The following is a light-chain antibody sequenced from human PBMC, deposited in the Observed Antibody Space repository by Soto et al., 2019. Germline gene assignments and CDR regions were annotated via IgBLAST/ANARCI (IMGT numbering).Light chain of an antibody. Sequence: EIVLTQSPATLSLSPGERATLSCRASQSVSSYLAWYQQKPGQAPRLLIYDASNSATGIPARFSGSGSGTDFTLTISSLQPEALAVDYCQQRSNWPPFTFGGGTKVEIK. CDR2: DAS. J-gene: IGKJ4*01. CDR3: QQRSNWPPFT. CDR1: QSVSSY. V-gene: IGKV3-11*01.